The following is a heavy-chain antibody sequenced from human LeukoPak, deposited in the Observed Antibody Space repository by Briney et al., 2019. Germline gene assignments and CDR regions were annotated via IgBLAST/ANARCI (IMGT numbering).Heavy chain of an antibody. V-gene: IGHV3-21*04. CDR3: ARESLALVAFDI. CDR1: GFTFSSYS. CDR2: ISSSSSYI. J-gene: IGHJ3*02. Sequence: GGSLRLSCAASGFTFSSYSMNWVRQAPGKGLEWVSSISSSSSYIYYADSVKGRFTISRDNAKNSLYLQMNSLKTEDTAVYYCARESLALVAFDIWGQGTMVTVSS.